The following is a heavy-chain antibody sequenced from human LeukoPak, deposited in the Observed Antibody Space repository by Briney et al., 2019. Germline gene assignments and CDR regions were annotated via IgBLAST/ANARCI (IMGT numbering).Heavy chain of an antibody. Sequence: ASVKVSCKASGYTFTSYYMHWVRQAPGQGLEWMGIINPSGGSTSYAQKFQGRVTMTRDMSTSTVYMELSSLRSEDTAVYYCARETVNGGNSEYFQLWGQGTLVTVSS. CDR3: ARETVNGGNSEYFQL. CDR2: INPSGGST. CDR1: GYTFTSYY. V-gene: IGHV1-46*01. J-gene: IGHJ1*01. D-gene: IGHD4-23*01.